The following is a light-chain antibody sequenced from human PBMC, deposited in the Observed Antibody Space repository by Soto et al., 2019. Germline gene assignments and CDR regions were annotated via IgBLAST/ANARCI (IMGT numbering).Light chain of an antibody. Sequence: PGARATLSCRASQRVTTFLAWYQQKPGQAPRLLISDVSSRATGIPARFSRSGSGTDFTLTISSLEPEDFAVYYCQQRINWPLTFGGGTKVEIK. J-gene: IGKJ4*02. CDR1: QRVTTF. CDR2: DVS. CDR3: QQRINWPLT. V-gene: IGKV3-11*01.